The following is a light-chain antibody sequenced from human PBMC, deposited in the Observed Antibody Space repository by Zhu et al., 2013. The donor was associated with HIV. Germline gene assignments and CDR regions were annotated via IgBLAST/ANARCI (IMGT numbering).Light chain of an antibody. J-gene: IGKJ2*04. CDR1: LSVSGD. Sequence: DIQMTQSPSSLSAAVGDRVTITCRTGLSVSGDLNWYQQKAGTPPQLLIHTTSILQRGVPSRFSGSGSETDFTLTISSVQPEDVATYYCQQSYYTPCSFGQGTKLDIK. CDR2: TTS. V-gene: IGKV1-39*01. CDR3: QQSYYTPCS.